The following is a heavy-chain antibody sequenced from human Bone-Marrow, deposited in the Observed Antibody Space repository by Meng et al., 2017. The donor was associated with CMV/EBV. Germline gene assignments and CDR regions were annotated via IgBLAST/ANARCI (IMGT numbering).Heavy chain of an antibody. V-gene: IGHV3-33*06. D-gene: IGHD2-2*02. CDR3: AKDGGYCSSTSCYTDDYYFDY. CDR2: IWYDGSNK. J-gene: IGHJ4*02. Sequence: GESLKISCAASGFTFSSYGMHWVRQAPGKGLEWVAVIWYDGSNKYYADSVKGRFTISRDNSKNTLYLQMNSLRAEDTAVYYCAKDGGYCSSTSCYTDDYYFDYWGQGNLVTVSS. CDR1: GFTFSSYG.